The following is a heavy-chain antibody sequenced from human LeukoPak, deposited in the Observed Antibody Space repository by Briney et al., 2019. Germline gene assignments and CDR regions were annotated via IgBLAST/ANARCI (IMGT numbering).Heavy chain of an antibody. CDR3: AKEGSIFGVVIIRADY. Sequence: GGSLRLSCAASGFTFSSYAMSWVRQAPGKGLEWVSAISGSGGSTYYADSVKGRFTISRDNSKNTLYLQMNSLRAEDTAVYYCAKEGSIFGVVIIRADYWSQGTLVTVSS. V-gene: IGHV3-23*01. J-gene: IGHJ4*02. D-gene: IGHD3-3*01. CDR2: ISGSGGST. CDR1: GFTFSSYA.